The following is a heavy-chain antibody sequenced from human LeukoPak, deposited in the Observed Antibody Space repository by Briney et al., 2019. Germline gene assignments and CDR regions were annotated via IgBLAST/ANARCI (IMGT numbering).Heavy chain of an antibody. D-gene: IGHD3-10*01. J-gene: IGHJ4*02. CDR3: AKDGTGGLEY. Sequence: GRSLRLSCAASGFTFSSYAMHWVRQAPGKGLEWVAVISYDGSNKYYADSVKGRFTISRDNSKNTLYLQMNSLRAEDTAVYHCAKDGTGGLEYWGQGTLVTVSS. V-gene: IGHV3-30-3*01. CDR2: ISYDGSNK. CDR1: GFTFSSYA.